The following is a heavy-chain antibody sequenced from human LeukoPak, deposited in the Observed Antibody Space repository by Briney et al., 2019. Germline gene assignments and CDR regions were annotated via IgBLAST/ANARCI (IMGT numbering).Heavy chain of an antibody. CDR2: IYYSGST. CDR3: AREAEYYYDSSGYSHTGGYYYYMDV. D-gene: IGHD3-22*01. V-gene: IGHV4-59*01. CDR1: GGSISSYY. J-gene: IGHJ6*03. Sequence: PSETLSLTCTVSGGSISSYYWSWIRQPPGKGLEWIGYIYYSGSTNYNPSLKSRVTISVDTSKNQFSLKLSSVTAADTAVYYCAREAEYYYDSSGYSHTGGYYYYMDVWGKGTTVTVSS.